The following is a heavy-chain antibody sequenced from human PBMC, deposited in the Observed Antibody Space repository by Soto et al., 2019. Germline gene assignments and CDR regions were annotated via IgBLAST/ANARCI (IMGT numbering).Heavy chain of an antibody. J-gene: IGHJ6*02. V-gene: IGHV1-18*01. D-gene: IGHD3-22*01. CDR1: GYTFTING. CDR3: VKDRDSNSWPSRDV. Sequence: ASVKVSCKTSGYTFTINGISWVLQSPGQGLEWMGWISPNSGNIKYAQKLQGRVIMTTDTSTSTAYMELRSLRSDDTAVYYCVKDRDSNSWPSRDVWGPGTTVTVSS. CDR2: ISPNSGNI.